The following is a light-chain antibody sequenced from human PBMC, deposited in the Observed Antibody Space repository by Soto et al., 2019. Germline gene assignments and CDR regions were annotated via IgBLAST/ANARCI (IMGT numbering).Light chain of an antibody. CDR1: SGSIASNY. CDR2: ENT. CDR3: QSYDSSKAV. J-gene: IGLJ7*01. Sequence: NFMLTQPHSVSESPGKTVTISCTRSSGSIASNYVQWYQPRPGSAPTTVIYENTQRPSGVPERFSGSIDSSSNSASLAISGLKTEDEADYYCQSYDSSKAVFGGGTQLTVL. V-gene: IGLV6-57*04.